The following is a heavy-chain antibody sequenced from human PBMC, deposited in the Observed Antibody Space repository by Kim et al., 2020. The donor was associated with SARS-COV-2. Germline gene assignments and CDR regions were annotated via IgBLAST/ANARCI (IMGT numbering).Heavy chain of an antibody. CDR3: ATESRGSYYGGDKVWFDP. V-gene: IGHV1-24*01. Sequence: ASVKVSCKVSGYTLTELSMHWVRQAPGKGLEWMGGFDPEDGETIYAQKFQGRVTMTEDTSTDTAYMELSSLRSEDTAVYYCATESRGSYYGGDKVWFDPWGQGTLVTVSS. CDR1: GYTLTELS. CDR2: FDPEDGET. D-gene: IGHD1-26*01. J-gene: IGHJ5*02.